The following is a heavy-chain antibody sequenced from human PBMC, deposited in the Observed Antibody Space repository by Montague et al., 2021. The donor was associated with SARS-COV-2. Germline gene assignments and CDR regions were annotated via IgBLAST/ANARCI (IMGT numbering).Heavy chain of an antibody. CDR2: IKPDESGQ. CDR3: AKNGGAHGLDV. Sequence: SLRLSCAASGFTVSNIWLSWVRQAPGKGLEWVANIKPDESGQNYLYSVKVRFSISRDNAKNSLYLQMDNLRAEDTAIYYCAKNGGAHGLDVWGQGTSVSVSS. J-gene: IGHJ6*02. V-gene: IGHV3-7*01. CDR1: GFTVSNIW. D-gene: IGHD4-23*01.